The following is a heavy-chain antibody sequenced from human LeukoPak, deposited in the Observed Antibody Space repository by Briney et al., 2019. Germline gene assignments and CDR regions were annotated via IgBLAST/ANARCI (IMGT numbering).Heavy chain of an antibody. J-gene: IGHJ4*02. CDR1: GFTFRSYS. CDR3: AREYCSGGSCYSGGSYFDY. D-gene: IGHD2-15*01. Sequence: GGSLRLSCAASGFTFRSYSMNWVRQAPGKGLEWVSSISSSSSYIYYADSVKGRFTISRDNAKNSLYLQMNSLRAEDTAVYYCAREYCSGGSCYSGGSYFDYWGQGTLVTVSS. V-gene: IGHV3-21*01. CDR2: ISSSSSYI.